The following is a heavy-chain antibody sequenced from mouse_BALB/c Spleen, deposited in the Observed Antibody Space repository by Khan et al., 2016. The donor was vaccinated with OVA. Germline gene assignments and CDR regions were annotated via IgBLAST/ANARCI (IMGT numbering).Heavy chain of an antibody. J-gene: IGHJ3*01. CDR2: IYPGSGST. CDR1: GYTFTSYW. CDR3: TRWSYWFAY. Sequence: LQQPGSELVRPGASVKLSCKASGYTFTSYWMHWVKQRPGQGIVWSGDIYPGSGSTNYDEKFKSKATLTVDTSSSTAFMQLSSLTSEDSAVYYCTRWSYWFAYWGQGTLVTVS. V-gene: IGHV1S22*01. D-gene: IGHD2-12*01.